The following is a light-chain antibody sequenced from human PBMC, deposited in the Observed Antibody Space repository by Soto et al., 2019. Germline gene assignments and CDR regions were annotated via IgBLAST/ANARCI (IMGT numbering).Light chain of an antibody. CDR1: QNIGRY. V-gene: IGKV1-5*03. J-gene: IGKJ2*01. Sequence: DIQMTQSPSTLSASVGDRVTITCRASQNIGRYLAWYQQKPGQAPKLLIYKASTLESGVPSRFSGSGSGTEFTLAICSLQPDDFATYFCQQYNSYLYAFGQGTKLEIK. CDR2: KAS. CDR3: QQYNSYLYA.